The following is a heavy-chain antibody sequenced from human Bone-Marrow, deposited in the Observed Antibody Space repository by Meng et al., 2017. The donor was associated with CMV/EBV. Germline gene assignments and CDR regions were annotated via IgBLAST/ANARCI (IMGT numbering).Heavy chain of an antibody. CDR2: IIPIFGTA. D-gene: IGHD7-27*01. Sequence: SVKVSCKASGGTFSSYAISWVRQAPGQGLEWMGGIIPIFGTANYAQKFQGRVTITTDESTSTAYMELSSLRSEDTAVYYCARDGTGERYYYYGMDVWGQGPTVTVS. J-gene: IGHJ6*02. CDR3: ARDGTGERYYYYGMDV. V-gene: IGHV1-69*05. CDR1: GGTFSSYA.